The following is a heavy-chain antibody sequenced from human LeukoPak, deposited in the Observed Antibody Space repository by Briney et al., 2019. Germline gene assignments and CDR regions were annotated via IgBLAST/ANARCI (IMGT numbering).Heavy chain of an antibody. CDR1: GGSFSGYY. CDR3: ARVAVTTIDY. J-gene: IGHJ4*02. Sequence: SETLSLTCAVYGGSFSGYYWSWIRQPPGKGLEWIGEINHSGSTNYNPSLKSRATISVDTSKNQFSLKLSSVTAADTAVYYCARVAVTTIDYWGQGTQVTVSS. CDR2: INHSGST. D-gene: IGHD4-17*01. V-gene: IGHV4-34*01.